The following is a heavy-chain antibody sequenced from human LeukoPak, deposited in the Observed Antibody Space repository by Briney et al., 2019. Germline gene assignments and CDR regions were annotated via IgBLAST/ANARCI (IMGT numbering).Heavy chain of an antibody. CDR2: ISSSSSYI. CDR3: VKDFHAYRYDSFDC. D-gene: IGHD5-18*01. J-gene: IGHJ4*02. Sequence: GGSLTLSCAASGSTFSRYIMNWVRQAPGKGLEWVSSISSSSSYIYYADSVKGRFTISRDNAKNSLYLQMNSLRAEDTAMYYCVKDFHAYRYDSFDCWGQGTLVTVSS. V-gene: IGHV3-21*01. CDR1: GSTFSRYI.